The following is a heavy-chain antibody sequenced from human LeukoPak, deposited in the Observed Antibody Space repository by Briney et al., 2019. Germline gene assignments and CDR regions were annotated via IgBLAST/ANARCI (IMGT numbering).Heavy chain of an antibody. V-gene: IGHV4-4*07. J-gene: IGHJ4*02. CDR1: GGSISSYY. CDR2: IYSSGST. CDR3: ARVLYYYGSGSYRAEYFDY. Sequence: SEALSLTCTVSGGSISSYYWSWIRQPAGKGLEWIGRIYSSGSTNYNPSLKSRVTMSVDTSKNQFSLKLSSVTAADTAVYYCARVLYYYGSGSYRAEYFDYWGQGTLVTVSS. D-gene: IGHD3-10*01.